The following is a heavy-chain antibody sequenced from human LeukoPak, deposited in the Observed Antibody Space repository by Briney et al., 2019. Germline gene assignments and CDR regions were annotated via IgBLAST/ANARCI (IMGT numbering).Heavy chain of an antibody. J-gene: IGHJ5*02. CDR1: GGTFSSYA. CDR2: IIRILSIA. V-gene: IGHV1-69*04. D-gene: IGHD3-10*01. Sequence: ASVKVSCKACGGTFSSYAISWVRQAPGQRLEWMGRIIRILSIANYAQMFQGRVTITADKSTSTAYMELSSLRSEDTAVYYCAREDQTPYGSGSYSQLFGFDPWGQGTLVTVSS. CDR3: AREDQTPYGSGSYSQLFGFDP.